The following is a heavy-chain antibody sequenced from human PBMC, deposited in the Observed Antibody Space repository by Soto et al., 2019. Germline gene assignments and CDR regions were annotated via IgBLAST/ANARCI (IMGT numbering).Heavy chain of an antibody. V-gene: IGHV3-23*01. Sequence: PGGSLRLSCAASGFTFSSYAMSWVRQTPGKGLEWVSGISDSGGSMYYADSVKGRFTISRDNSKSTLYLQMNSLRAEDTAVYYCAKGAEEYSRGWSFDYWGQGTLVTVSS. CDR3: AKGAEEYSRGWSFDY. D-gene: IGHD6-19*01. J-gene: IGHJ4*02. CDR2: ISDSGGSM. CDR1: GFTFSSYA.